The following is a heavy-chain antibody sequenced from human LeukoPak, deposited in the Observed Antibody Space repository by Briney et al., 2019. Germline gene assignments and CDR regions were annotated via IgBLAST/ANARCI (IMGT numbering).Heavy chain of an antibody. Sequence: PGGSLRLSCAASGFTFSHYAMSWVRRAPGKGLEWVSTISGSGVTTYYADSVKGRFTISRDNSKNTLSLQMESLRAADTAVYYCARDRGAGTVRGGYLDYWGQGTLVTASS. CDR2: ISGSGVTT. CDR1: GFTFSHYA. D-gene: IGHD2-15*01. CDR3: ARDRGAGTVRGGYLDY. V-gene: IGHV3-23*01. J-gene: IGHJ4*02.